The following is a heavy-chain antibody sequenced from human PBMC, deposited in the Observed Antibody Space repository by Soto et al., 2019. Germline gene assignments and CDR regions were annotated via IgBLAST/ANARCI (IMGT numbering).Heavy chain of an antibody. CDR3: AIVRVTDSPLDH. Sequence: QVHLVESGGGVVQPGTSLTLTCTASGFTFRSSGMHWVRQAPGKGLEWLAFLAYDGSQKFYADSVKGRFSISRDNTENTLYLHMPSLTAEGTAIFYCAIVRVTDSPLDHWGPGTLVTVSS. J-gene: IGHJ4*02. CDR2: LAYDGSQK. D-gene: IGHD2-21*02. CDR1: GFTFRSSG. V-gene: IGHV3-30*03.